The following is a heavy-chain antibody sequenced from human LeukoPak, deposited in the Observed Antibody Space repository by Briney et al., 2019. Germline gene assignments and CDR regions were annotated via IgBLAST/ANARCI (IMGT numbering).Heavy chain of an antibody. Sequence: SEALSLTCTVSGGSISYYYWSWIRQSPGKGLEWIGYIYYSGTTNYDPSLKSRVTISVDTSKNQFSLQLRSVTAADTAVYYCAREDPQTTVPEGMDVWGQGTTVTVSS. CDR1: GGSISYYY. CDR3: AREDPQTTVPEGMDV. D-gene: IGHD4-17*01. CDR2: IYYSGTT. J-gene: IGHJ6*02. V-gene: IGHV4-59*01.